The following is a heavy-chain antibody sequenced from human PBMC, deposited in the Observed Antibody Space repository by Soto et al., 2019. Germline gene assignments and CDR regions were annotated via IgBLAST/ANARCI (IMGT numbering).Heavy chain of an antibody. CDR3: ARGFLAYYYGSGSQDH. Sequence: PGGSLRLSCAASGFTFSNYWMTWVRQAPGRGLEWVANIKQDGSETYYVDSVKGRFTISRDNAKNSLFLQMNSLRGEDTAVYYCARGFLAYYYGSGSQDHWGQGTLVTVSS. J-gene: IGHJ4*02. CDR2: IKQDGSET. V-gene: IGHV3-7*04. CDR1: GFTFSNYW. D-gene: IGHD3-10*01.